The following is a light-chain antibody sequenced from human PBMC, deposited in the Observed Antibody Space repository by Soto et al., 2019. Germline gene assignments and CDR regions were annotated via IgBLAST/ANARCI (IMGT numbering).Light chain of an antibody. V-gene: IGKV2-30*01. J-gene: IGKJ1*01. CDR3: MQGTHWPFWT. CDR2: KVS. Sequence: DVVMTQSPLSLPVTLGQPASISCRSSQSLVYSDGNTYLNWFQQRPGQSPRRLIYKVSNRDSGVPDRFSGSGSGTDFTLKISRVEAEYVGVYYCMQGTHWPFWTFGQGTKVEIK. CDR1: QSLVYSDGNTY.